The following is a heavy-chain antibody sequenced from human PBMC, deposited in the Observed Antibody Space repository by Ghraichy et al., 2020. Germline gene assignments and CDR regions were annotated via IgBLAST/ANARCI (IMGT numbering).Heavy chain of an antibody. CDR2: IYYMGTI. J-gene: IGHJ4*02. CDR1: GGSINRHY. D-gene: IGHD3-10*01. V-gene: IGHV4-59*11. CDR3: ARVRYGAGKNDY. Sequence: SETLSLTCSVSGGSINRHYWSWIRQSPGRGLQWIGDIYYMGTITYNPSLKSRVTISMDTSKNQFSLKLSSVTAADTAVYYCARVRYGAGKNDYWGQGTLVTVSS.